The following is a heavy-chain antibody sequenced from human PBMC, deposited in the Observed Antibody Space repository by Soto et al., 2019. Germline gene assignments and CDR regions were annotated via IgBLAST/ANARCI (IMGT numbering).Heavy chain of an antibody. V-gene: IGHV1-69*12. D-gene: IGHD4-17*01. J-gene: IGHJ4*02. CDR2: IIPIFGTA. Sequence: QVQLVQSGAEVKKPGSSVKVSCKASGGTFSSYAISWVRQAPGQGLEWMGGIIPIFGTANYAQKFQGRVTIXAXDXTGTASMELSSLRSEDTAVYYCARDGGVYDYCPFGYWGQGTLVTVSS. CDR3: ARDGGVYDYCPFGY. CDR1: GGTFSSYA.